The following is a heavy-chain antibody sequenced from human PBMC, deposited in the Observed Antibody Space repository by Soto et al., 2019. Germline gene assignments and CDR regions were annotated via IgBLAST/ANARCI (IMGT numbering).Heavy chain of an antibody. D-gene: IGHD3-3*01. CDR1: GFSFGSYA. Sequence: GGSLRLSCAASGFSFGSYALSWVRQAPGKGLEWVSTISGSDGKTFYADSVKGRFSISRDTSQNTLYLQMNSLRADDTAIYYCARWSYLDYWGQGTMVTVYS. CDR2: ISGSDGKT. V-gene: IGHV3-23*01. J-gene: IGHJ4*02. CDR3: ARWSYLDY.